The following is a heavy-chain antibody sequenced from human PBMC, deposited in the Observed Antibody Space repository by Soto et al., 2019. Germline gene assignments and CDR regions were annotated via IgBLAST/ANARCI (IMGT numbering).Heavy chain of an antibody. CDR3: ARGRGRYSSGWSWFDP. V-gene: IGHV4-4*02. CDR2: IFQSGST. Sequence: PSETLSFTCGVSGGTIRSPDCLTWLRDPPGKGLEWIGEIFQSGSTNYTPSLESRVTISVDKSKNQFSLTLTSVTAADTAVYFCARGRGRYSSGWSWFDPWGQGILVTVSS. D-gene: IGHD6-19*01. J-gene: IGHJ5*02. CDR1: GGTIRSPDC.